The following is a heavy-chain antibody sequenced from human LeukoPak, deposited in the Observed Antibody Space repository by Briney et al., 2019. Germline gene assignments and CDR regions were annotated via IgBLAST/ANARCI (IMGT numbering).Heavy chain of an antibody. V-gene: IGHV3-21*01. D-gene: IGHD3-22*01. CDR2: ISSSSSYI. Sequence: GGSLRLSCAASGFTFSSYSMNWVRQAPGKGLEWVSSISSSSSYIYYADSVKGRFTISRDNAKNSLYLQMNSLRAEDTAVYYCARVFSTMIVVVPGGWVDYWGQGTLVTVSS. CDR1: GFTFSSYS. CDR3: ARVFSTMIVVVPGGWVDY. J-gene: IGHJ4*02.